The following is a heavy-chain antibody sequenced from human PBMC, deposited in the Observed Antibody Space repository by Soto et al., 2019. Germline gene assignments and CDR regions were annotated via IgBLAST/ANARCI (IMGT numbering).Heavy chain of an antibody. Sequence: EVQLLESGGGLVQPGGSLRLSCAASGFTFSSYSMSWVRQAPGKGLEWVSGFRTGGDDATTYYADSVKGRFTISRDNSKNTLYLQMNSLRAEDTAVYYCARERGGSYRWYGMDVWGQGTTVTVSS. V-gene: IGHV3-23*01. CDR1: GFTFSSYS. CDR2: FRTGGDDATT. J-gene: IGHJ6*02. CDR3: ARERGGSYRWYGMDV. D-gene: IGHD1-26*01.